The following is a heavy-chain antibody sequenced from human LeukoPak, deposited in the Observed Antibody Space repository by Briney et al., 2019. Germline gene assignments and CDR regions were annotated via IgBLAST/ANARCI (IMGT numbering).Heavy chain of an antibody. Sequence: PSETLSLTCTVSGGSIISHYWSWIRQPPWKGLESVGYMYYSGSANYNPSLKSRVSISVDTSNNQFSLKLSSVTAADTAVYYCARRLLSSYYFDYWGQGTLVTVSS. V-gene: IGHV4-59*11. D-gene: IGHD3-3*01. CDR1: GGSIISHY. CDR3: ARRLLSSYYFDY. CDR2: MYYSGSA. J-gene: IGHJ4*02.